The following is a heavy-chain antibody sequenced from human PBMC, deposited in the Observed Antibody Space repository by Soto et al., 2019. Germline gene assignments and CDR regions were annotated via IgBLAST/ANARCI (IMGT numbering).Heavy chain of an antibody. J-gene: IGHJ6*03. D-gene: IGHD6-6*01. CDR3: ARRARPDFYYMDV. Sequence: EVQLAESGGGLAQPGGSLRLSCEASGFTLSGYAMDWVRQAPGKGLEYVSGISSNGVGTYYAHSVQGRFTISRDNSKNTVYLQMGSLRPEDMAVYYCARRARPDFYYMDVWGKGTTVTVSS. CDR2: ISSNGVGT. V-gene: IGHV3-64*01. CDR1: GFTLSGYA.